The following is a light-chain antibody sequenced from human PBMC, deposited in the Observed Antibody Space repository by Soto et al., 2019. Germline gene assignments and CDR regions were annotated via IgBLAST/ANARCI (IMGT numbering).Light chain of an antibody. J-gene: IGLJ2*01. CDR3: SSYAGSINVL. CDR2: EVS. CDR1: SSDVGAYNY. Sequence: QSALTQPPSAPGSPGQSVTISCTGTSSDVGAYNYVSWYQQHPGKAPKLMIYEVSKRPSGVPDRFSGSKSGNTASLTVSGLQAEDEADYYCSSYAGSINVLFGGGTKVTVL. V-gene: IGLV2-8*01.